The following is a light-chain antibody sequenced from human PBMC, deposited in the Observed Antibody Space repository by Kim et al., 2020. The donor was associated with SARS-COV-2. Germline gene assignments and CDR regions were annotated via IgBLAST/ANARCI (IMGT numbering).Light chain of an antibody. J-gene: IGLJ3*02. CDR3: GADHGSGSNFVLWV. V-gene: IGLV9-49*01. CDR2: VGTGGIVG. Sequence: CTRSSGYSNYQVDWYQRRPGKGPRFVMRVGTGGIVGSKGDGIPDRFAVLGSGLNRYLTIKNIQEEDESDYHCGADHGSGSNFVLWVFGGGTQLTVL. CDR1: SGYSNYQ.